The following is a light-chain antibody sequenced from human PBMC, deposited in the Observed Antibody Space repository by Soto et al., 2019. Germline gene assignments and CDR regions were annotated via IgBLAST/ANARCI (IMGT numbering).Light chain of an antibody. Sequence: DIQMTHSPSTLSASVGDRVTITCRASPSISSWLSWYQKKPGKAPKLRIYKAASLESGVPSRFSGSGSGTEFTLTISSLQPDDFATYYCQQYNSYWTCGQGTNVEIK. V-gene: IGKV1-5*03. CDR2: KAA. CDR3: QQYNSYWT. CDR1: PSISSW. J-gene: IGKJ1*01.